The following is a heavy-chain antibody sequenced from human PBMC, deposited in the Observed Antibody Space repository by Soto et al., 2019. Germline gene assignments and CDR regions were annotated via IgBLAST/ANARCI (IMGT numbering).Heavy chain of an antibody. CDR1: GYPFTGYY. CDR2: VNPDNGDG. Sequence: SVKVSCKVSGYPFTGYYLHWARQAPGQGLEWMGRVNPDNGDGNYAQQFQGRVTMTRDTSISTVELEFISLSSKDTDVYFCARGEEYRGLVPYLDYWGQGALVTVSS. CDR3: ARGEEYRGLVPYLDY. D-gene: IGHD3-10*01. J-gene: IGHJ4*02. V-gene: IGHV1-2*02.